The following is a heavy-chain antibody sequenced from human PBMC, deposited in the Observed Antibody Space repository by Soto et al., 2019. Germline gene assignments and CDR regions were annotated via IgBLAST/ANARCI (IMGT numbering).Heavy chain of an antibody. CDR2: MNPNSGNT. CDR3: ATEVGCSGGSCYSGYIWFDP. J-gene: IGHJ5*02. D-gene: IGHD2-15*01. CDR1: GYTFTSYD. Sequence: QVQLVQSGAEVKKPGASVKVSCKASGYTFTSYDINWVRQATGQGLEWMGWMNPNSGNTGYAQKFQGRVTMTRNTSISTAYMELSSLRSEDTAVYYCATEVGCSGGSCYSGYIWFDPWGQGTLVIVSS. V-gene: IGHV1-8*01.